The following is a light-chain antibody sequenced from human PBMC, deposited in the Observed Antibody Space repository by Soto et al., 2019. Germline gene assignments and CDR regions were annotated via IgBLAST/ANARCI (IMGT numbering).Light chain of an antibody. CDR1: QSLSSRY. V-gene: IGKV3-20*01. Sequence: EIVLTQSPGTLSSSPGDRATLSCRASQSLSSRYLAWYRQKPGQAPRLLIYGASNRATGIPDRFSGSGSGTDFTLTISRLEPDDFAVYYCQQYSSSPPTFGGGTKVEIK. CDR2: GAS. CDR3: QQYSSSPPT. J-gene: IGKJ4*01.